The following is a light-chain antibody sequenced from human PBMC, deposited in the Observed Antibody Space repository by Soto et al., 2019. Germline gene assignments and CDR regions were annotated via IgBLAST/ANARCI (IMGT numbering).Light chain of an antibody. CDR3: QQYDSVFT. CDR2: AAS. J-gene: IGKJ5*01. Sequence: VQMTQSPSSLSASVGDTVTLTCRASQSIRTYLNWYQQKPGKAPNLLIYAASSLQEGVPLRFSGSGSGTDFTLTVSSLQAEDIATYFCQQYDSVFTFGQGTRLEIK. CDR1: QSIRTY. V-gene: IGKV1-39*01.